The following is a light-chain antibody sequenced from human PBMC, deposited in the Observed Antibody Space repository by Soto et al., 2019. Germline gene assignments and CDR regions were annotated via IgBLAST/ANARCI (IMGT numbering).Light chain of an antibody. V-gene: IGKV3-15*01. CDR3: QQYYNWPKGT. CDR1: QSVSSK. Sequence: EIVLTQSPVNRSVSPGERSALACSASQSVSSKVAWYEQKVGQVPSLLIYGASTRAFGIPARFSGSGSGTELTLTLSSLQSEDFAVYACQQYYNWPKGTFGQGTKVDIK. CDR2: GAS. J-gene: IGKJ1*01.